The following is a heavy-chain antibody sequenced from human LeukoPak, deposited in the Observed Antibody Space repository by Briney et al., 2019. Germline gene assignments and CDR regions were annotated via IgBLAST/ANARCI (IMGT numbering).Heavy chain of an antibody. CDR3: ARERSSGSYFGFDP. V-gene: IGHV1-8*02. J-gene: IGHJ5*02. Sequence: ASVKVSCKASGCTFSSYAISWVRQATGQGLEWMGWMNPNSGNTGYAQKFQGRVSMTRNTSISTAYMELSSLRSEDTAVYYCARERSSGSYFGFDPWGQGTLVTVSS. CDR2: MNPNSGNT. D-gene: IGHD1-26*01. CDR1: GCTFSSYA.